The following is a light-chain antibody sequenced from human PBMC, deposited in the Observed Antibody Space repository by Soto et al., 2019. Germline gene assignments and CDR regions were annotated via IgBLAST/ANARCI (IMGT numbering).Light chain of an antibody. Sequence: DIQMTQSPSTLSASVGDRVTITCRASQSISSWLAWYQQKPGRAPKLLIYKASSLESGVPSRFSGSGSGTEFTLTISSLQPYDFATYYCHQYNSQWTFGQGTKVEFK. CDR2: KAS. CDR3: HQYNSQWT. CDR1: QSISSW. J-gene: IGKJ1*01. V-gene: IGKV1-5*03.